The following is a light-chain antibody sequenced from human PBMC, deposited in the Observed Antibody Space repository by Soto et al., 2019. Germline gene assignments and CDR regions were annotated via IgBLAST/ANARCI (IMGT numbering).Light chain of an antibody. V-gene: IGKV1-5*03. Sequence: PMTQSPSTLSRPVGDRVTITCGASQTISSWLAWYQQKPGKAPKLLIYKASTLKSGVPSRFSGSGSGTEFTLTISSLQPDDFATYYCQHYNSYSEAFGQGTKVDI. CDR1: QTISSW. CDR2: KAS. J-gene: IGKJ1*01. CDR3: QHYNSYSEA.